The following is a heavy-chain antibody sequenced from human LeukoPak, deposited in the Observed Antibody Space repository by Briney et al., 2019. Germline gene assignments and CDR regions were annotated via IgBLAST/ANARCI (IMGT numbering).Heavy chain of an antibody. CDR1: GFTFSSYA. Sequence: PGGSVRLSCAVSGFTFSSYAMSWVRQAPGRGLEWVSGITTTGNTYYADSVKGRFTISRDNSKNTLYLQMNSLRAEDTAVYYCASRRYCTSTTCPYYFDYWGQGTLVTVSS. V-gene: IGHV3-23*01. D-gene: IGHD2-2*01. CDR3: ASRRYCTSTTCPYYFDY. CDR2: ITTTGNT. J-gene: IGHJ4*02.